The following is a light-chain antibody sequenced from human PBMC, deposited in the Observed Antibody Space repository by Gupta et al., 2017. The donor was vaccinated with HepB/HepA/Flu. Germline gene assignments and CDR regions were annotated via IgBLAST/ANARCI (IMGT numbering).Light chain of an antibody. V-gene: IGLV1-40*01. J-gene: IGLJ2*01. CDR2: GNN. CDR3: QSYDSSLSGYVV. Sequence: QSVLTQPPSVSGAPGQRVTISFTGSSSNFGAGYDVHWYQQLPGTAPKLLIFGNNNRPSGVPDRFSGSKSGTSASLAITGLQAEDEGVYYCQSYDSSLSGYVVLGGGTRLTVL. CDR1: SSNFGAGYD.